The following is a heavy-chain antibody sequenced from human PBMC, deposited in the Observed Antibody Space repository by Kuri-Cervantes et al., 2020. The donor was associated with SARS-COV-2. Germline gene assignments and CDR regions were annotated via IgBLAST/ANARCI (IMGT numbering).Heavy chain of an antibody. Sequence: SETLSLTCTVSGGSISSAYYYWGWIRQPPGKGLEWIGSIYYSGDSDRNPALKSRVTISVDTSKNQFSLKLSSVTAADTAVYYCARITMVRGVIYMDVWGKGTTVTVSS. J-gene: IGHJ6*03. CDR3: ARITMVRGVIYMDV. CDR2: IYYSGDS. V-gene: IGHV4-39*07. D-gene: IGHD3-10*01. CDR1: GGSISSAYYY.